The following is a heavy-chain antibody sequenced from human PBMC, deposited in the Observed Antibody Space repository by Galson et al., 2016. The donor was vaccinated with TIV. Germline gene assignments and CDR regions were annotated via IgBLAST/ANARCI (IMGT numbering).Heavy chain of an antibody. V-gene: IGHV1-69*13. CDR2: IIPIFHSA. CDR1: GGTFSDYG. D-gene: IGHD3-10*01. J-gene: IGHJ4*02. Sequence: SVKVSCKASGGTFSDYGISWVRQAPGQGLEWMGRIIPIFHSAKSAQKFQDRVTITADESMSTVYMEQSSLRSEDTAVYYCATLGGYFGSGSYKTDFWGQGTLVTVSS. CDR3: ATLGGYFGSGSYKTDF.